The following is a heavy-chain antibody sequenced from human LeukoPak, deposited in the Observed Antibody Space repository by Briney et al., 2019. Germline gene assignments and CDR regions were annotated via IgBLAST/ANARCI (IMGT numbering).Heavy chain of an antibody. J-gene: IGHJ4*02. D-gene: IGHD5-18*01. Sequence: GGSLRLSCAVSGLTFSRYAMSWARQAPGKGLEWVSAISESGTGTYYADSVKGRFTISRDNSKNTLSPHMNSLRAEDTAVYYCAKDIAQGYTFGSIEQDYWGQGTLVTVSS. CDR1: GLTFSRYA. CDR3: AKDIAQGYTFGSIEQDY. CDR2: ISESGTGT. V-gene: IGHV3-23*01.